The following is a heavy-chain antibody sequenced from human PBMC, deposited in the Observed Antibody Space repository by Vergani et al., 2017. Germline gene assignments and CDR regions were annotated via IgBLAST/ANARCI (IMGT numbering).Heavy chain of an antibody. CDR3: ASDRDLYLRSSTSCHNWFDP. J-gene: IGHJ5*02. Sequence: QVQLQESGPGLVKPSETLSLTCTVSGAAIKDLYWSWFRQPPGKGLEWIGYVYYTGSTTYNPSLKSRVTISVDTSNNQFSLRMTSLTAADTAIYYCASDRDLYLRSSTSCHNWFDPWGQGSLVTVSS. D-gene: IGHD2-15*01. V-gene: IGHV4-59*01. CDR1: GAAIKDLY. CDR2: VYYTGST.